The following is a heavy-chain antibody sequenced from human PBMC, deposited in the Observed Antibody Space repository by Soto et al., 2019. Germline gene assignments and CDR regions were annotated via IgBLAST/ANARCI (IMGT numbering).Heavy chain of an antibody. Sequence: GGSLRLSCAASGFTFDDYGMSWVRQVPGKGLEWVSGINWNGASTGYADSVKGRFTISRDSAKNSLYLQMNSLRVEDTALYYCARQNAYTYGTGSDYWGQGTLVTVSS. CDR3: ARQNAYTYGTGSDY. CDR1: GFTFDDYG. J-gene: IGHJ4*02. CDR2: INWNGAST. V-gene: IGHV3-20*04. D-gene: IGHD3-10*01.